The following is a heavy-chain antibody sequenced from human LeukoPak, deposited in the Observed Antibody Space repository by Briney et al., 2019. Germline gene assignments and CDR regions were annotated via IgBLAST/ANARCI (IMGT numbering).Heavy chain of an antibody. CDR2: ISGSGGST. Sequence: PGGSLRLSCAASGFTFSSYAMSWVRQAPGKGLERVSAISGSGGSTYYADSVKGRFTISRDNSKNTLYLQMNSLRAEDTAVYYCAKFKTMIVVPYPDYSGQGTLVTVSS. V-gene: IGHV3-23*01. D-gene: IGHD3-22*01. CDR3: AKFKTMIVVPYPDY. CDR1: GFTFSSYA. J-gene: IGHJ4*02.